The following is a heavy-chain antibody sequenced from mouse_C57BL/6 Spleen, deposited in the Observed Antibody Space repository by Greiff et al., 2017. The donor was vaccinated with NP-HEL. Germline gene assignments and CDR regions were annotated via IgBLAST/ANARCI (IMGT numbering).Heavy chain of an antibody. CDR1: GYTFTDYE. V-gene: IGHV1-15*01. D-gene: IGHD2-3*01. CDR3: TRVYDGYYVAY. Sequence: VQLQQSGAELVRPGASVTLSCKASGYTFTDYEMHWVKQTPVHGLEWIGAIDPETGGTAYNQKFKGKAILTADKSSSTAYMELRSLTSEDSAVYYCTRVYDGYYVAYWGQGTLVTVSA. J-gene: IGHJ3*01. CDR2: IDPETGGT.